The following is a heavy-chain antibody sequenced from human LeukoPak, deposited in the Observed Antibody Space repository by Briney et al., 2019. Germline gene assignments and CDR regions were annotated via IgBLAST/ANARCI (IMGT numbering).Heavy chain of an antibody. D-gene: IGHD1-26*01. Sequence: ASVKVSCKASGYTFTSYDINWVRQATGQGLEWMGWMNPNSGGTNYAQKFQGRVTMTRDTSISTAYMELSRLRSDDTAVYYCARDRGGSYFDPWGQGTLVTVSS. CDR2: MNPNSGGT. J-gene: IGHJ5*02. CDR1: GYTFTSYD. V-gene: IGHV1-2*02. CDR3: ARDRGGSYFDP.